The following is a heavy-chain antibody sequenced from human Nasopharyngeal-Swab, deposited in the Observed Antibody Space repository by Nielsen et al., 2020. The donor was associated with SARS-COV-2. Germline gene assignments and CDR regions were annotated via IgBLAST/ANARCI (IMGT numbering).Heavy chain of an antibody. CDR2: ISAYKGNT. Sequence: ASVKVSCKASGYTFTTYGISWVRQAPGQGLEWMGWISAYKGNTNYAQKVQGRVTMTEDTSTDTAYMELSSLRSEDTAVYYCATVSVVVTALDYWGQGTLVTVSS. CDR1: GYTFTTYG. D-gene: IGHD2-21*02. CDR3: ATVSVVVTALDY. J-gene: IGHJ4*02. V-gene: IGHV1-18*04.